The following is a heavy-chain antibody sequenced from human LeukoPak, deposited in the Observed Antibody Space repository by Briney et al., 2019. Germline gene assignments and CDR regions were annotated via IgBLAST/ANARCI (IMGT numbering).Heavy chain of an antibody. CDR3: ATPYYYGSGSYGY. D-gene: IGHD3-10*01. CDR1: XXTFTXXD. J-gene: IGHJ4*02. CDR2: MNPNSGNT. Sequence: XSXXTFTXXDINWVRQATGQGLEWMGWMNPNSGNTGYAQKFQGRVTMTRNTSISTAYMELSSLRSEDTAVYYCATPYYYGSGSYGYWGQGTLVTVSS. V-gene: IGHV1-8*01.